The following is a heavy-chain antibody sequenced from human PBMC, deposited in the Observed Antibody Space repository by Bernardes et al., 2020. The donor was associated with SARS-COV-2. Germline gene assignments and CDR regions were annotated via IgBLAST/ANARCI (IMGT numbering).Heavy chain of an antibody. CDR2: MYSSGIS. CDR1: GGSISSSNYY. V-gene: IGHV4-39*01. D-gene: IGHD2-21*02. Sequence: SETLSLTCSVSGGSISSSNYYWGWIRQPPGNGLDWIGIMYSSGISYSNPSLQSRLTKSIDTSKNQFSLRLSFVTAADTAVYFCAGSSCGIDCYIGGLRSWDYGMDVWGQGTTVTVSS. CDR3: AGSSCGIDCYIGGLRSWDYGMDV. J-gene: IGHJ6*01.